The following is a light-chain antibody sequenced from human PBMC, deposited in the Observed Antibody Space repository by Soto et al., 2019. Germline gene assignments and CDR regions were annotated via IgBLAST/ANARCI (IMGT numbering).Light chain of an antibody. CDR3: RQSYNLPLT. V-gene: IGKV1-39*01. J-gene: IGKJ4*01. CDR1: QNIATY. Sequence: DIQMTQSPSSLSASVGARVTITCRASQNIATYSNWYQQTPGKAPKLLIYTASTLQSGDPSRFSGSGSATDFTLSISGLPPEDVATLYCRQSYNLPLTGVAWTAVEV. CDR2: TAS.